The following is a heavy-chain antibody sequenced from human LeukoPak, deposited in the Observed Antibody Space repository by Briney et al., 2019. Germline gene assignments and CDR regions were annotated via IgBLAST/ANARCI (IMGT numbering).Heavy chain of an antibody. D-gene: IGHD3-10*01. J-gene: IGHJ6*03. CDR2: IRQDESER. CDR1: GFSFSSYW. CDR3: ARLSAYYYGSYFYYYMDV. V-gene: IGHV3-7*01. Sequence: PGGSLRLSCEASGFSFSSYWMTWVRQLPGKGPEWVANIRQDESERYFADSVKGRFTISRDNAKKSVYLHMSSLRAEDTALYYCARLSAYYYGSYFYYYMDVWGKGTTVTVSS.